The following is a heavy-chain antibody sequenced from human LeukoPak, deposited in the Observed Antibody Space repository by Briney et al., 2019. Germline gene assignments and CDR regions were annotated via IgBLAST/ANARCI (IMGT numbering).Heavy chain of an antibody. CDR1: GFTFSTSS. Sequence: GGSLRLSCAASGFTFSTSSMSWVRQAPGKGLEWVSSITTSSSYIFYADSVKGRFTTSRDIAKNSLYLQMSSLRAEDTAVYYCARCPIVGVYSGVDYWGQGTLVTVSS. J-gene: IGHJ4*02. V-gene: IGHV3-21*01. CDR3: ARCPIVGVYSGVDY. CDR2: ITTSSSYI. D-gene: IGHD1-26*01.